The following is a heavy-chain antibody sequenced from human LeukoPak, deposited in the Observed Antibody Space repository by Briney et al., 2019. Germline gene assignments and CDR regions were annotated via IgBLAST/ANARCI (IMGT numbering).Heavy chain of an antibody. CDR2: MNPNSGNT. V-gene: IGHV1-8*01. Sequence: ASVTVSCKASGYTFTRYDINWVRQATGQGLEWMGWMNPNSGNTGYAQEFQGRVTMTRNTSISTAYMELSSLRSEDTAVYYCATSSSTSFGHYWGQGTLVTVSS. J-gene: IGHJ4*02. CDR3: ATSSSTSFGHY. D-gene: IGHD2-2*01. CDR1: GYTFTRYD.